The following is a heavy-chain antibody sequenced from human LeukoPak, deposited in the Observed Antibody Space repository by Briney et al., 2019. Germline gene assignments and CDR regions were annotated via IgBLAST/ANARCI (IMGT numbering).Heavy chain of an antibody. J-gene: IGHJ5*02. V-gene: IGHV3-30-3*01. D-gene: IGHD6-19*01. CDR1: GFTFSSYA. Sequence: GGSLRLSCAASGFTFSSYAMHWVRQAPGKGLEWVAVISYDGSNKYYADSVKGRFTISRDNSKNTLYLQLNSLRAEDTAVYYCAKGGTGWYGNWFDPWGQGTLVTVSS. CDR3: AKGGTGWYGNWFDP. CDR2: ISYDGSNK.